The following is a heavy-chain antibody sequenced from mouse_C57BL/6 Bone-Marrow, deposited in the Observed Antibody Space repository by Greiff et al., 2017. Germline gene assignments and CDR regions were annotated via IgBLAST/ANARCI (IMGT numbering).Heavy chain of an antibody. D-gene: IGHD2-10*02. J-gene: IGHJ1*03. Sequence: QVQLQQPGAELVKPGASVKLSCKASGYTFTSYWMHWVKQRPGQGLEWIGMIHPNSGSTNYNEKFKSKATLTVDKSSSTAYMQLSSLTSEDSAVYYCARSRYGPWNFDVWGTGTTVTVSS. CDR2: IHPNSGST. V-gene: IGHV1-64*01. CDR3: ARSRYGPWNFDV. CDR1: GYTFTSYW.